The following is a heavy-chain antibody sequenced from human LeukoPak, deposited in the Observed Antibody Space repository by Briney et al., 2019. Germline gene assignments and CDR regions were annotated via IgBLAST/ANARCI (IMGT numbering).Heavy chain of an antibody. Sequence: SVKVSCKASGCTFSIYAFSWVRQAPAQGLEWMGGIITIFGTANYAQKFQGRVTIPADESTSTAYTEMSSLRSEDTAVYYCASKLWFDPWGQGTLVTVSS. J-gene: IGHJ5*02. CDR2: IITIFGTA. CDR1: GCTFSIYA. V-gene: IGHV1-69*01. D-gene: IGHD1-7*01. CDR3: ASKLWFDP.